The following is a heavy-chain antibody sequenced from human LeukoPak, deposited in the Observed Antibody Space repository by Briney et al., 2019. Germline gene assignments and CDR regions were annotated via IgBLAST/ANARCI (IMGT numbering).Heavy chain of an antibody. V-gene: IGHV1-2*02. CDR2: INPNSGAT. J-gene: IGHJ5*02. D-gene: IGHD6-19*01. CDR3: ARDGPGVAVSGSKWFDP. CDR1: GYTFTSYY. Sequence: ASVKVSCKASGYTFTSYYMHWVRQAPGQGLEWMGWINPNSGATKYAQKFQDRVTMTRDTSISTAYMELSSLGSDDTAVYYCARDGPGVAVSGSKWFDPWGQGTLVTVSS.